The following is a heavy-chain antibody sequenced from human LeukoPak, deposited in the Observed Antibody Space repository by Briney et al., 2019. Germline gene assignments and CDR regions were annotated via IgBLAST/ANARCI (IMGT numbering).Heavy chain of an antibody. CDR2: IWYDVSNK. J-gene: IGHJ6*02. CDR3: ARDGQYYDFWSGYSGPTNYYYGMDV. Sequence: GGSLRLSCAASGFTFSSYGMHWVRQAPGKGLEWVAVIWYDVSNKYYADSVKGRFTISRDNSKNTLYLQMNSLRAEDTAVYYCARDGQYYDFWSGYSGPTNYYYGMDVWGQGTTVTVSS. V-gene: IGHV3-33*01. CDR1: GFTFSSYG. D-gene: IGHD3-3*01.